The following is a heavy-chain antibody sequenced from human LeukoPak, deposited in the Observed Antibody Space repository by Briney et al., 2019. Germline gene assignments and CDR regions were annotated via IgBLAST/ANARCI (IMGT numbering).Heavy chain of an antibody. CDR1: GGSISSYY. CDR2: IYYSGST. V-gene: IGHV4-59*01. D-gene: IGHD2-2*03. Sequence: SETLSLTCTVSGGSISSYYWSWIRQPPGKGLEWIGYIYYSGSTNYNPPLKSRVTISVDTSKNQFSLKLSSVTAADTAVYYCARDYDGYCSSTSCYHDWFDPWGQGTLVTVSS. CDR3: ARDYDGYCSSTSCYHDWFDP. J-gene: IGHJ5*02.